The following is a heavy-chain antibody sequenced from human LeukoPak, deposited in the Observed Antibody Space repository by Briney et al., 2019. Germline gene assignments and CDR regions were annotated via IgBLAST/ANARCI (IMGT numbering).Heavy chain of an antibody. D-gene: IGHD3-10*01. CDR2: IYYSGST. V-gene: IGHV4-30-4*01. Sequence: PSQTLSLTCTVSGGSISSGDYYWSWIRQPPGKGLEWIGYIYYSGSTYYNPSLKSRVTISVDTSKNQFSLKLSSVTAADTAVYYCARECYGSGYYFDHWGQGTLVTVSS. CDR3: ARECYGSGYYFDH. J-gene: IGHJ4*02. CDR1: GGSISSGDYY.